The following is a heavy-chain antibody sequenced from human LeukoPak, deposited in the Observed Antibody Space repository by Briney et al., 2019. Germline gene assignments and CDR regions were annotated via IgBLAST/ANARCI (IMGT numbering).Heavy chain of an antibody. V-gene: IGHV3-48*04. CDR1: GFIFSTYS. CDR3: ARGGLGSWTFDS. D-gene: IGHD2-15*01. Sequence: GGSLRLSCAASGFIFSTYSMTWVRQAPGKGPEWVSYISSSGSTIYYADSVMGRFIISRDNARHSLYLQMNSLRAEDTAVYYSARGGLGSWTFDSWGQGTLVTVSS. CDR2: ISSSGSTI. J-gene: IGHJ4*02.